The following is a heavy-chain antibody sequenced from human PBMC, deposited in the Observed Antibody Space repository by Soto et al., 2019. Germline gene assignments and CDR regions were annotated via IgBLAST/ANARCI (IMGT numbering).Heavy chain of an antibody. CDR2: ISGSGGST. V-gene: IGHV3-23*01. CDR1: GCAFSTYS. CDR3: AYSSTPFDY. Sequence: PGGSLRLSCAASGCAFSTYSMNWVRQAPGKGLEWVSAISGSGGSTYYADSVKGRFTISRDNSKNTLYLQMNSLKAEDTAVDYCAYSSTPFDYWGQGTPVTVSS. J-gene: IGHJ4*02. D-gene: IGHD6-13*01.